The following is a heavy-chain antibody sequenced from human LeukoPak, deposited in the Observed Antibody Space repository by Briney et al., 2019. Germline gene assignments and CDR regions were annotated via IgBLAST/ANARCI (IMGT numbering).Heavy chain of an antibody. J-gene: IGHJ4*02. CDR1: GYSFTSYW. CDR2: IYPGDSDT. CDR3: ARSKGFGELLVCDY. Sequence: GASLKISCKAAGYSFTSYWIGWVRQMPGKGLEWMGIIYPGDSDTRYSPSLQGQVTISADKSISTAYLQWSSLKASDTAMYYCARSKGFGELLVCDYWGQGTLVTVSS. D-gene: IGHD3-10*01. V-gene: IGHV5-51*01.